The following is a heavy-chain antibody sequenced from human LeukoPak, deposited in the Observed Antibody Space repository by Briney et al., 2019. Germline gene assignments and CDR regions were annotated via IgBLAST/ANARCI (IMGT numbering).Heavy chain of an antibody. V-gene: IGHV1-18*01. CDR1: GYTFTSYG. Sequence: VASVKVSCKASGYTFTSYGISWVRQAPGQGLEWMGWISAYNGNTNYAQKLQGRVTMTTDTSTSTAYMELRSLRSDDTAVYYCAGDYYDSSGYWPPGYWGQGTLVTVSS. D-gene: IGHD3-22*01. CDR2: ISAYNGNT. CDR3: AGDYYDSSGYWPPGY. J-gene: IGHJ4*02.